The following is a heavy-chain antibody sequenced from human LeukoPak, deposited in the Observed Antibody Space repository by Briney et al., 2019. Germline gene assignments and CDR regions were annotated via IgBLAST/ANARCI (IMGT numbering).Heavy chain of an antibody. CDR1: GFTFSNYA. J-gene: IGHJ4*02. Sequence: PGGSLRLSCAASGFTFSNYAMHWVRQAPGRGLEWVAVISYDVNTKYYADSVKGRFTISRDNPKNTLYLQMTSLRPEDTAVYYCAKTAPNYGSGGYEHYFDYWGQGSLVTVSS. CDR2: ISYDVNTK. CDR3: AKTAPNYGSGGYEHYFDY. V-gene: IGHV3-30*18. D-gene: IGHD3-10*01.